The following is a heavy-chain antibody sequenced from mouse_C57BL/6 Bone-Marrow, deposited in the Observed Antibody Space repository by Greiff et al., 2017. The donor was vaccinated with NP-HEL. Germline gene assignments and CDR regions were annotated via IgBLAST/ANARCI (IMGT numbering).Heavy chain of an antibody. CDR2: IYPGSGNT. J-gene: IGHJ2*01. Sequence: QVQLQQSGPELVKPGASVKISCKASGYSFTSYYIHWVKQRPGQGLEWIGWIYPGSGNTKYNEKFKGKATLTADTSSSTAYKQLSSLTSEDSAVYYCASGGTKDYFDYWGQGTTLTVSS. CDR1: GYSFTSYY. V-gene: IGHV1-66*01. D-gene: IGHD2-14*01. CDR3: ASGGTKDYFDY.